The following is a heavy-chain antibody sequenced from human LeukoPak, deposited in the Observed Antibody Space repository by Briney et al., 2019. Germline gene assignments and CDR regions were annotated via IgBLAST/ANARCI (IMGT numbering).Heavy chain of an antibody. CDR2: INHSGST. Sequence: SETLSLTCAVYGGSFSGYYWSWIRQPPGKGLEWIGEINHSGSTNYNPSLKSRVTISVDTSKNQFSLKLSSVTAADTAVYYCASEAPHYGGNGWWFDYWGQGTLVTVSS. CDR3: ASEAPHYGGNGWWFDY. V-gene: IGHV4-34*01. J-gene: IGHJ4*02. CDR1: GGSFSGYY. D-gene: IGHD4-23*01.